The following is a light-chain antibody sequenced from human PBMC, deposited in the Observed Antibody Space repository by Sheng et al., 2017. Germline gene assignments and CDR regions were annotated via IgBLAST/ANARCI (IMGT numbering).Light chain of an antibody. CDR2: RAS. V-gene: IGKV3-15*01. CDR3: QQYHNWPPYT. J-gene: IGKJ2*01. CDR1: QSVGTY. Sequence: EIVMTQSPATLSVSPGEGATLSCRANQSVGTYLAWYQQKPGQAPRLLISRASARASGIPDRFSGSGSGTEFTLTINSLQSEDFAVYYCQQYHNWPPYTFGQGTKLEIK.